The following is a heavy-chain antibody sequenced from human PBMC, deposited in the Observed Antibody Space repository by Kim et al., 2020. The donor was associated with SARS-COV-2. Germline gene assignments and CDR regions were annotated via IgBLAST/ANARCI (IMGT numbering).Heavy chain of an antibody. Sequence: GGSLRLSCAASGFTFSSYWMHWVRQAPGKGLVWVSRINSDGSSTSYADSVKGRFTISRDNAKNTLYLQMNSLRAEDTAVYYCARVTGSYDFWSGVYYYYYMDVWGKGTPVSVSS. D-gene: IGHD3-3*01. CDR3: ARVTGSYDFWSGVYYYYYMDV. CDR1: GFTFSSYW. CDR2: INSDGSST. J-gene: IGHJ6*03. V-gene: IGHV3-74*01.